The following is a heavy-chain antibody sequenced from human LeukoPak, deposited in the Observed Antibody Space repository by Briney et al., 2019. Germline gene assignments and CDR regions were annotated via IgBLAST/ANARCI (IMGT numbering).Heavy chain of an antibody. V-gene: IGHV3-23*01. CDR1: GFTFDSYA. CDR2: VSRFGGTT. J-gene: IGHJ5*02. D-gene: IGHD6-13*01. Sequence: GVSLRLSCAASGFTFDSYAMSWVRQAPGKGLEWVSAVSRFGGTTYYADSAKGRFTISRDNSNNTVYLQMNSLRVGDTALYYCVKHVGSRWSNNRFDPWGQGTLVTVS. CDR3: VKHVGSRWSNNRFDP.